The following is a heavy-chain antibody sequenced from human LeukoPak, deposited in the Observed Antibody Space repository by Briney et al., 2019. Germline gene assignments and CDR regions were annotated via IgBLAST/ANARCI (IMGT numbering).Heavy chain of an antibody. CDR1: GFNFNMFA. V-gene: IGHV3-23*01. CDR2: LSRGGGTT. J-gene: IGHJ4*02. Sequence: GGSLRLSCTGSGFNFNMFAMNWVRQAPGQGLEWVSGLSRGGGTTNYAGSVKGRFTISRDKSKNMVFLQMNSLRPEDTAVYYCAKEQRIRHRSEGVCMEGYYFDYWGQGSLVTVSS. D-gene: IGHD2-8*01. CDR3: AKEQRIRHRSEGVCMEGYYFDY.